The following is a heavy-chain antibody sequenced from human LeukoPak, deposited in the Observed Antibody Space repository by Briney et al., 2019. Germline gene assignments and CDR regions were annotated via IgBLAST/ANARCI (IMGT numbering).Heavy chain of an antibody. V-gene: IGHV5-51*01. J-gene: IGHJ3*02. D-gene: IGHD6-13*01. Sequence: RGESLKISCKGSGYSFTSYWIGWVRQMPGKGLEWMGIIYPGDSDTRYSPSFQGQVTISADKSISTAYLQWSSLKASDTAMYYCARRHWGIAAAGPMHFDIWGQGTMVTVSS. CDR1: GYSFTSYW. CDR3: ARRHWGIAAAGPMHFDI. CDR2: IYPGDSDT.